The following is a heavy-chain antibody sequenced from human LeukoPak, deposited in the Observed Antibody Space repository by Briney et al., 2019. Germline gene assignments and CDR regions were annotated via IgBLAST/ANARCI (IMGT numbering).Heavy chain of an antibody. J-gene: IGHJ4*02. Sequence: GGSLRLSCAASGFTFSSYGMSWVRQAPGKGLEWVSAISGSGGSTYYADSVKGRFTISRDNSKNTLYLQMNSLRAEDTAVYYCAKDSYGLDYGSGSSKDFDYWGQGTLVTVSS. V-gene: IGHV3-23*01. CDR3: AKDSYGLDYGSGSSKDFDY. D-gene: IGHD3-10*01. CDR2: ISGSGGST. CDR1: GFTFSSYG.